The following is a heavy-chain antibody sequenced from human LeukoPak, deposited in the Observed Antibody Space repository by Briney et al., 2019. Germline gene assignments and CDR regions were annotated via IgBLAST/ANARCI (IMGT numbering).Heavy chain of an antibody. CDR2: ISAYNGNT. V-gene: IGHV1-18*01. CDR3: ARAMGNDYGDYDWFDP. J-gene: IGHJ5*02. D-gene: IGHD4-17*01. Sequence: GASVKVSCKASGYTFTSYGISWVRQAPGQGLEWMGWISAYNGNTNYAQKLQGRVTMTTDTSTSTANMELRSLRSDDTAVYYCARAMGNDYGDYDWFDPWGQGTLVTVSS. CDR1: GYTFTSYG.